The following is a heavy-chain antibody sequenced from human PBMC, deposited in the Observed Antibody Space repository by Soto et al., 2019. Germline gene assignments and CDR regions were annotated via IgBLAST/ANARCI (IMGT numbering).Heavy chain of an antibody. D-gene: IGHD4-4*01. CDR3: GRAYSPALATPSARVNRLDP. J-gene: IGHJ5*02. Sequence: PSETLSLTGSVSGGSMSNYYWSWSRQPPGKGLEWIGYIYYNGRANYNPSLKRRVTISVDTSRNQFSLNLRSVTAADTAVYYCGRAYSPALATPSARVNRLDPWGQGSLVTVSS. V-gene: IGHV4-59*01. CDR2: IYYNGRA. CDR1: GGSMSNYY.